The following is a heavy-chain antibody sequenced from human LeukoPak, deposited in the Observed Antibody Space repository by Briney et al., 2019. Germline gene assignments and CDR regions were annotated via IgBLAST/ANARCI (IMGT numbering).Heavy chain of an antibody. D-gene: IGHD4-17*01. CDR1: GFTFSSHW. J-gene: IGHJ4*02. Sequence: GGSLRLSCAASGFTFSSHWMHWVRQAPGKGLVCVSRIKSDGTYSDYGDSVRGRFTIPRDNAKDTLYLQMNSLRVEDTAVYYCVRDDGYYGVDYWGQGTLVTVSS. CDR3: VRDDGYYGVDY. V-gene: IGHV3-74*01. CDR2: IKSDGTYS.